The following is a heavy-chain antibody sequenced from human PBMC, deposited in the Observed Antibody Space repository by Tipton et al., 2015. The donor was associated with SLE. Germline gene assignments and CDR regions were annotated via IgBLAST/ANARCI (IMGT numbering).Heavy chain of an antibody. Sequence: LRLSCTVSGGSIRSGDYYWSWIRQHPGKGLEWIGYIHDSGATFYNPSLRSRSAISVDTSQNQFSLKLSSVTAADTAVYYCARGFYSTTWTGWFDPWGQGTLVTVSS. CDR1: GGSIRSGDYY. V-gene: IGHV4-30-4*01. J-gene: IGHJ5*02. CDR3: ARGFYSTTWTGWFDP. CDR2: IHDSGAT. D-gene: IGHD2-2*01.